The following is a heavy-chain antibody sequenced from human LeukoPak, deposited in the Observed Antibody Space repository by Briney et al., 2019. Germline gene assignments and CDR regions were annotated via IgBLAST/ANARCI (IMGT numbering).Heavy chain of an antibody. CDR2: ISGYNGNT. CDR3: ARGHYYYDSSAFDI. Sequence: ASVKVSCKASGYTFTSYGISWVRQAPGQGLEWMGWISGYNGNTNYAQKFQGRVTMTTDTSTSTAYMELRSLASDDTAVYYCARGHYYYDSSAFDIWGQGTMVTVSS. CDR1: GYTFTSYG. D-gene: IGHD3-22*01. V-gene: IGHV1-18*01. J-gene: IGHJ3*02.